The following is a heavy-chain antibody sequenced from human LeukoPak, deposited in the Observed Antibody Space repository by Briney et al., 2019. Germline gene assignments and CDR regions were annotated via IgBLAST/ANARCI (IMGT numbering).Heavy chain of an antibody. CDR2: IYTSGST. Sequence: SETLSLTCTISGGSISSGSYYWSWIRQPAGKGLEWIGRIYTSGSTNYNPSLKSRVTISVDTSKNQFSLKLSSVTAADTAVYYCARDLGYGNWFDPWGQGTLVTVSS. V-gene: IGHV4-61*02. CDR3: ARDLGYGNWFDP. D-gene: IGHD5-12*01. J-gene: IGHJ5*02. CDR1: GGSISSGSYY.